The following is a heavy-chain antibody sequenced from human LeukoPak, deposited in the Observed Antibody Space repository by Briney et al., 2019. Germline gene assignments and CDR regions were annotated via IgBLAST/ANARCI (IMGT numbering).Heavy chain of an antibody. J-gene: IGHJ6*03. CDR1: GFTFSSYA. Sequence: GGSLRLSCAASGFTFSSYAMHWVRQAPGKGLEYVSAISSNGGSTYYANSVKGRFTISRDNSKNTLYLQMGSLRAEDMAVYYRARSTYDFWSGYAGYYYYMDVWGKGTTVTVSS. CDR3: ARSTYDFWSGYAGYYYYMDV. CDR2: ISSNGGST. D-gene: IGHD3-3*01. V-gene: IGHV3-64*01.